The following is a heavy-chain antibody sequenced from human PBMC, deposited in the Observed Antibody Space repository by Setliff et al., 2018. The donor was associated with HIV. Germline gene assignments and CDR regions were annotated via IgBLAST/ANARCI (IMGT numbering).Heavy chain of an antibody. V-gene: IGHV4-39*01. Sequence: SETLSLTCTVSGDSISSSIYYWGWVRQPPGKGLEWIGGIYYTGSPFYNPSLQSRVTISVDTSNNQFSLKLSSVTAADTAVYYCARGGGTSSPIDYHYYIDVWGKGTTVTVSS. D-gene: IGHD6-6*01. J-gene: IGHJ6*03. CDR1: GDSISSSIYY. CDR2: IYYTGSP. CDR3: ARGGGTSSPIDYHYYIDV.